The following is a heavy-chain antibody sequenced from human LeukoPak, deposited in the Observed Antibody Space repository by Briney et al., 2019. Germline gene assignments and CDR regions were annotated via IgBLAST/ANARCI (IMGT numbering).Heavy chain of an antibody. CDR1: GDSISGYS. CDR3: ARRVTSKAVRPNIYQFMDV. D-gene: IGHD6-19*01. J-gene: IGHJ6*03. V-gene: IGHV4-4*09. CDR2: IQTSGTT. Sequence: SETLSLTCTVSGDSISGYSWSWIRQSPEKGLEWIGLIQTSGTTKYNPSLKDRVSISVDTSKTQVSLKVSSVTAADTAVYYYARRVTSKAVRPNIYQFMDVWGKGTTVTVSS.